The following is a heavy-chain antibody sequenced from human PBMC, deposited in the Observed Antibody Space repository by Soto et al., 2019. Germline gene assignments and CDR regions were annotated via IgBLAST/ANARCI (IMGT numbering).Heavy chain of an antibody. J-gene: IGHJ4*02. CDR2: INEDGRST. V-gene: IGHV3-74*01. CDR1: GISLSAYW. D-gene: IGHD3-3*01. Sequence: GSLRLSCAASGISLSAYWMHWVRQVPGKGLEWIARINEDGRSTSYMDSAKGRFTISRDNARDTLYLQMNSLRLEDTAVYYCARGWVERLPRQPPSDYWGQGTLVTVSS. CDR3: ARGWVERLPRQPPSDY.